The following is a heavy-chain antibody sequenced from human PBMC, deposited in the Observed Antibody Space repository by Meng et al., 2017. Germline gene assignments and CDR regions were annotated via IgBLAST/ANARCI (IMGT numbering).Heavy chain of an antibody. D-gene: IGHD2/OR15-2a*01. J-gene: IGHJ5*02. V-gene: IGHV3-7*01. Sequence: GESLKISCAASGFTFSSAWMSWVRQAPGKGLEWVANIKQDGSEKYYVDSVKGRFTISRDNAKNSMYLQMNSLRAEDTAVYYCARDLAATTTFNWFDPWGQGTLVTVSS. CDR3: ARDLAATTTFNWFDP. CDR2: IKQDGSEK. CDR1: GFTFSSAW.